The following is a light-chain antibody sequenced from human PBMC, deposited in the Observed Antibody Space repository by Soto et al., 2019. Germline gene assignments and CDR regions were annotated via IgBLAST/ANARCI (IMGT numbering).Light chain of an antibody. V-gene: IGKV3-15*01. CDR1: QSISSK. Sequence: EIVMKQSPATLSVSPGERATLSCRASQSISSKVAWYQQKPGQAPRLLIYRASTRATGVPARFSGSGSGTEFTLTISSLQSEDFAVYYCQEYNNWHPITFGGGTKVDI. J-gene: IGKJ4*01. CDR2: RAS. CDR3: QEYNNWHPIT.